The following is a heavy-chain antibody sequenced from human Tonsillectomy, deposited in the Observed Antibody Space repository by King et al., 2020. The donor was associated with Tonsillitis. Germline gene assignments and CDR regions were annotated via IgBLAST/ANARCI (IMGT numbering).Heavy chain of an antibody. Sequence: VQLVESGGGGVQPGRSLRLSCAASGFTFSHYGMHWVRQAPGKGLEGVAIIWYDGTNKYYADSVKGRFTGSKDTSKNTLYLQMDSLRVEDTAVYYCARGSGAVIRGDDLDYWGQGTLVTVSS. J-gene: IGHJ4*02. V-gene: IGHV3-33*01. CDR3: ARGSGAVIRGDDLDY. D-gene: IGHD4-17*01. CDR1: GFTFSHYG. CDR2: IWYDGTNK.